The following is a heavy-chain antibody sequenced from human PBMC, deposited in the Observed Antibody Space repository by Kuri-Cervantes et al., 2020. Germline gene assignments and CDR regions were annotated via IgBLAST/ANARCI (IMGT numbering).Heavy chain of an antibody. J-gene: IGHJ4*02. Sequence: SETLSLICAVYGGSFSGYYWSWIRQHPGKGLEWIGYIYYSGSTYYNPSLKSRVTISADTSKNQFSLKLSSVTAADTAVYYCARERDYGDSGGMFDYWGQGTLVTDSS. CDR1: GGSFSGYY. D-gene: IGHD4-17*01. V-gene: IGHV4-31*02. CDR2: IYYSGST. CDR3: ARERDYGDSGGMFDY.